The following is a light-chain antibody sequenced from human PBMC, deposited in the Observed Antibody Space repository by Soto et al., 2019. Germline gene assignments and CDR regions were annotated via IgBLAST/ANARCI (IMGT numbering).Light chain of an antibody. CDR3: VLYMGSGISV. V-gene: IGLV8-61*01. CDR1: SGSVSTGYF. Sequence: QTVVTQEPSFSVSPGGTVTLTCGLNSGSVSTGYFPSWYQQTPGQAPRTLIYSTNTRSSGVPDRFSGSILGNKAALTITGAQADDESDYYCVLYMGSGISVFGGGTKLTAL. J-gene: IGLJ2*01. CDR2: STN.